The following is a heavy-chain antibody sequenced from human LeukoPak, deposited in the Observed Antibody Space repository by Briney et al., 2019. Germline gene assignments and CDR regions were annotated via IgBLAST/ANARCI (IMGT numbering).Heavy chain of an antibody. CDR3: ARDQEGFDY. Sequence: ASVKVSCKASVYSFTSNYIHWVRQAPGQGLEWMGMIYPRDGSTSYAQRFQDRVTVTRDTSTSTVHMELSGLRSEDTAVYYCARDQEGFDYWGQGTLVTVSS. CDR1: VYSFTSNY. V-gene: IGHV1-46*01. CDR2: IYPRDGST. J-gene: IGHJ4*02.